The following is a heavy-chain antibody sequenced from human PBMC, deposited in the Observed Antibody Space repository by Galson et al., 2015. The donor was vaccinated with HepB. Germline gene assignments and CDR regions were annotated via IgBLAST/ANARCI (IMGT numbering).Heavy chain of an antibody. V-gene: IGHV5-10-1*01. CDR3: AMIAVAGTSYYENGMDV. Sequence: QSGAEVKKPGESLRISCKGSGYSFPNSWISWVRQVPGKGLEWMGRIDPTDSYTNYSPSFQGHVTISVDKSISTAYLQWGRLKASDTAMYYCAMIAVAGTSYYENGMDVWGQGTTVTVSS. CDR2: IDPTDSYT. CDR1: GYSFPNSW. D-gene: IGHD6-19*01. J-gene: IGHJ6*02.